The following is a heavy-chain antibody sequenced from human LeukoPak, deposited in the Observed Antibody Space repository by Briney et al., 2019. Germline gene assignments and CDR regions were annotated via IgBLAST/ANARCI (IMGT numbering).Heavy chain of an antibody. J-gene: IGHJ4*02. Sequence: GGSLRLSCAASGFTVSSTYMSWVRQAPGKGLGWVSLIHGDGKTDYADSVKGRFTVSRDNSKNTLYLQMNSLRDEDTAVYYCARTFCGGDCQSWDKWGQGTLVTVSS. CDR1: GFTVSSTY. V-gene: IGHV3-53*01. CDR2: IHGDGKT. CDR3: ARTFCGGDCQSWDK. D-gene: IGHD2-21*02.